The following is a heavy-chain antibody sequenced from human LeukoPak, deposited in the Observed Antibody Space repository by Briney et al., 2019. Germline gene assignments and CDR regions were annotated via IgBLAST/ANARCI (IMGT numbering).Heavy chain of an antibody. CDR2: IIPIFGTA. Sequence: GASVKVSCKASGGTFSSYAISWVRQAPGQGLEWMGGIIPIFGTANYAQKFQGRVTITADESTSTAYMELSSLRFEDTAVYYCARDRGYCSSTSCYLDYWGQGTLVTVPS. J-gene: IGHJ4*02. D-gene: IGHD2-2*01. CDR3: ARDRGYCSSTSCYLDY. CDR1: GGTFSSYA. V-gene: IGHV1-69*13.